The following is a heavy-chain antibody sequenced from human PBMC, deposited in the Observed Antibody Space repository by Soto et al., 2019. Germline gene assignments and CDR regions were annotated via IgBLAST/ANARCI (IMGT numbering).Heavy chain of an antibody. CDR1: GYTFTSYD. J-gene: IGHJ4*02. CDR3: ARSNNDYGDRQ. Sequence: QVQLVHSGAEVKKPVASVKVSCKASGYTFTSYDINWVRQATGQGLAWMGWMNPNSGNTGYAPKFQGRVTMTRNTSISTAYMELSSLRYDDTAVYYCARSNNDYGDRQWGQGTLVTVSS. CDR2: MNPNSGNT. D-gene: IGHD4-17*01. V-gene: IGHV1-8*01.